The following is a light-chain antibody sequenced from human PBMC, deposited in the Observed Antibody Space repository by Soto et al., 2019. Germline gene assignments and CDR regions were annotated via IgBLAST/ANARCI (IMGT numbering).Light chain of an antibody. CDR1: QSVSGF. Sequence: EIVLTQSPATLSLSPGERVTLSCWATQSVSGFLSWYQQKPGQAPRLLIYDVFNRASGIPARFSGSGSGTDFTLTISSLEPEDFGVYYCQQRGNWPWTFGQGTKVEIK. CDR3: QQRGNWPWT. J-gene: IGKJ1*01. CDR2: DVF. V-gene: IGKV3-11*01.